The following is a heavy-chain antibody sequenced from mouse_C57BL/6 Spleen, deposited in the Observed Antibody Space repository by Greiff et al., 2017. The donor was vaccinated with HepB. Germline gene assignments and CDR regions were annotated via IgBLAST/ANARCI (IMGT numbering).Heavy chain of an antibody. D-gene: IGHD1-1*01. CDR1: GYAFSSYW. J-gene: IGHJ3*01. CDR3: ARLAYGSSYQAWFAY. CDR2: IYPGDGDT. V-gene: IGHV1-80*01. Sequence: QVQLQQSGAELVKPGASVKISCKASGYAFSSYWMNWVKQRPGKGLEWIGQIYPGDGDTNYNGKFKGKATLTADKSSSTAYMQLSSLTSEDSAVYFCARLAYGSSYQAWFAYWGQGTLVTVSA.